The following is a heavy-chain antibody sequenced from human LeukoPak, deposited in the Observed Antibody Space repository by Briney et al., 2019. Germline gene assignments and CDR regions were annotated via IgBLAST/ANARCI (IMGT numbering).Heavy chain of an antibody. V-gene: IGHV3-23*01. D-gene: IGHD1-26*01. CDR2: ITGSGGTT. Sequence: GGSLRLSCAASGFPFSSYAMHWVRQAPGKGLKWVSAITGSGGTTYYAGAAKGRFTISRDNSKNTLYPQMNSLRVEDTAVYYCAKGGLNAFDIWGQGTVVTVSS. CDR1: GFPFSSYA. CDR3: AKGGLNAFDI. J-gene: IGHJ3*02.